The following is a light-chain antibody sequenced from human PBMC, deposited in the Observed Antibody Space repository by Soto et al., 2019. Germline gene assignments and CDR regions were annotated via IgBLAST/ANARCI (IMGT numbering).Light chain of an antibody. CDR3: HQYNSWPRGT. V-gene: IGKV3-15*01. CDR1: QSVNLN. CDR2: GAS. Sequence: EIMMTQSPGTLSVSPGEGATLSCTASQSVNLNLSWYQQKPGQAPRLLLYGASTRATGIPVRFRGSGSGTEFTLTLSSMHSEDAAVYSCHQYNSWPRGTFGPGTKVEIK. J-gene: IGKJ3*01.